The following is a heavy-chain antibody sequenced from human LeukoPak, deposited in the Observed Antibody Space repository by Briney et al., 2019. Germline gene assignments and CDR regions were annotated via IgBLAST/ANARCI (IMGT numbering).Heavy chain of an antibody. J-gene: IGHJ4*02. V-gene: IGHV3-21*06. CDR1: GFAFSPCG. CDR3: ATDGDAWSRDN. D-gene: IGHD2-21*02. Sequence: GVSLRLSCATSGFAFSPCGMTWVRQSPGKGLEWVSTISRGGSEIWYSDSVKGRFRISRDDARSSLSLQMNSLRVEDTAVYYCATDGDAWSRDNWGQGTLVTVSS. CDR2: ISRGGSEI.